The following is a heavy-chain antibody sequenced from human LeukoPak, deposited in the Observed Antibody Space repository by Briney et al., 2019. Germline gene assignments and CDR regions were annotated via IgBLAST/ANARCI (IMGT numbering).Heavy chain of an antibody. J-gene: IGHJ4*02. Sequence: GSVTVSCKASGYTFTGYYMHWVRQAPGQGLEWMGWINPNRGGKNYAQKLQGWVTMTRDTSITTAYMELSRLTSDDTAVYYCARAAALFDIVVVPAAIPFDYWGQGTLVTVSS. D-gene: IGHD2-2*01. V-gene: IGHV1-2*04. CDR3: ARAAALFDIVVVPAAIPFDY. CDR1: GYTFTGYY. CDR2: INPNRGGK.